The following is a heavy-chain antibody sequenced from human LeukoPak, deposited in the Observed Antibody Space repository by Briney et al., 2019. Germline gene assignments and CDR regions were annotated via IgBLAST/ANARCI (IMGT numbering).Heavy chain of an antibody. CDR3: ARPVRPRYSSVWPRDS. CDR2: NYPGDSDT. J-gene: IGHJ4*02. D-gene: IGHD6-19*01. Sequence: GESLKISCKGSGYNFPNDWIGWVRQVPGTGLEWLGINYPGDSDTRYSPSFQGQVTISADKSISTAFLQWRSLRASDSALYYCARPVRPRYSSVWPRDSWGQGTLVTVSS. V-gene: IGHV5-51*01. CDR1: GYNFPNDW.